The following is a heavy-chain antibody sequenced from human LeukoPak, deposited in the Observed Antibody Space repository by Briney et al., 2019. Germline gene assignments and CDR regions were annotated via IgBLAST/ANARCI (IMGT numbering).Heavy chain of an antibody. CDR1: GFPFRSYA. CDR3: ARDWESGSQLWGSFDY. D-gene: IGHD2-15*01. V-gene: IGHV3-64*01. Sequence: GGSLRLSCAASGFPFRSYAMHWVRQAPGKGLEYVSAITLDGISTYYANSVKGRFAISRDNSKNTLYLQMNSLRAEDTAVYYCARDWESGSQLWGSFDYWGQGTLVTVSS. CDR2: ITLDGIST. J-gene: IGHJ4*02.